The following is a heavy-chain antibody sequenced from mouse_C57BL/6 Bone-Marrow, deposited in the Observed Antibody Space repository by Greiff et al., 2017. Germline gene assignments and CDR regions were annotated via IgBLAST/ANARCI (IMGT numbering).Heavy chain of an antibody. CDR1: GFTFTDYY. D-gene: IGHD2-10*01. Sequence: EVNVVESVGGLVQPGASLRLSCAASGFTFTDYYMSWVRQPPGKAPEWLALIRNKANGYTTEYTASVKGRFTISRDNSQNILYLQMNTLRAEDSATYYCVKGGLPPFDYWGQGTTLTVSS. CDR3: VKGGLPPFDY. CDR2: IRNKANGYTT. J-gene: IGHJ2*01. V-gene: IGHV7-4*01.